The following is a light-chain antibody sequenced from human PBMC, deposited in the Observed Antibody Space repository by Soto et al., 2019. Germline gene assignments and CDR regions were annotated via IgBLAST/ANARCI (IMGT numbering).Light chain of an antibody. Sequence: QSALTQPASVSGSPGQSNTISCTGTSSDVGTYNLVSWYQQHPGKAPKLMIYEANKRPSGVSNRFSGSKSGNMASLTISGLQAEDEADYCCCSYAGSNTLVFGGGTKLTVL. CDR3: CSYAGSNTLV. V-gene: IGLV2-23*01. CDR1: SSDVGTYNL. CDR2: EAN. J-gene: IGLJ2*01.